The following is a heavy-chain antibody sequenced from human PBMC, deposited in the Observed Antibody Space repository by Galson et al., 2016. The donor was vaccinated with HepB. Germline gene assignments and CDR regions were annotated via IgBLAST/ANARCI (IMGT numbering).Heavy chain of an antibody. V-gene: IGHV3-15*01. CDR3: TWTGFSWFDS. D-gene: IGHD1-14*01. CDR2: IKSNVVGGPT. Sequence: SLRLSCAASGFTFSNYAMSWVRQAPGKGLEFIGRIKSNVVGGPTDYGAPVKGRFTISREDSQNTVYLQMNSLQTEDTAVYYCTWTGFSWFDSWGQGTLVTVSS. CDR1: GFTFSNYA. J-gene: IGHJ5*01.